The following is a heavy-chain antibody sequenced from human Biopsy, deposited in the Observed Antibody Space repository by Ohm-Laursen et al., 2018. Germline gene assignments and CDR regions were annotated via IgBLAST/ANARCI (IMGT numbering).Heavy chain of an antibody. J-gene: IGHJ6*02. V-gene: IGHV4-61*01. CDR2: IYYSGST. Sequence: SETLSLTCTVSGGSISDSTYHWSWIRQTPGKGLEWIGHIYYSGSTNYNPSLKSRVTISVDTSKNQFSLRLNSVTAADTAVYYCARATNSTGWPYYYFYGMDVWGQGTTVTVSS. CDR1: GGSISDSTYH. CDR3: ARATNSTGWPYYYFYGMDV. D-gene: IGHD2/OR15-2a*01.